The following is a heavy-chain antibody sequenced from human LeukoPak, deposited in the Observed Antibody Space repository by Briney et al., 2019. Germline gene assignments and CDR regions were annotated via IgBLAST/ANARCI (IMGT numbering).Heavy chain of an antibody. D-gene: IGHD2-2*01. V-gene: IGHV3-21*01. CDR3: ARDGEYCSSTSCYSYYYYYMDV. J-gene: IGHJ6*03. Sequence: GGSLRLSCAASGFTFSSYSMNWVRQAPGRGLEWVSSISSSSSYIYYADSVKGRFTISRDNAKNSLYLQMNSLRAEDTAVYYWARDGEYCSSTSCYSYYYYYMDVWGKGTRATVP. CDR1: GFTFSSYS. CDR2: ISSSSSYI.